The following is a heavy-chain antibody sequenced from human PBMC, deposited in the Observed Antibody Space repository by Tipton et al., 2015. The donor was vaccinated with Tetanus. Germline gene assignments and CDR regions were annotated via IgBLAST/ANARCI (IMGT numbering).Heavy chain of an antibody. D-gene: IGHD5-18*01. CDR2: IYYSGST. J-gene: IGHJ4*02. V-gene: IGHV4-39*07. Sequence: TLSLTCTVSGGSISSSSYYWGWIRQPPGKGLEWIGSIYYSGSTYYNPSLKSRVTISVDTSKNQFSLKLSSVTAADTAVYYCARAGGYSYGLSLYYFDYWGQGTLVTVSS. CDR1: GGSISSSSYY. CDR3: ARAGGYSYGLSLYYFDY.